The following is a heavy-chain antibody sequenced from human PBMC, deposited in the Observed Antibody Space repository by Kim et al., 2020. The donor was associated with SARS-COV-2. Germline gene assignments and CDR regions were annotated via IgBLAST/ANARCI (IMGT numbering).Heavy chain of an antibody. Sequence: DTVKGRFPTSGDNSKNTLYLQMNSLRAEDTAVYYCANLDTAKWDYNYGMDVWGQGTTVTVSS. V-gene: IGHV3-23*02. D-gene: IGHD1-26*01. J-gene: IGHJ6*02. CDR3: ANLDTAKWDYNYGMDV.